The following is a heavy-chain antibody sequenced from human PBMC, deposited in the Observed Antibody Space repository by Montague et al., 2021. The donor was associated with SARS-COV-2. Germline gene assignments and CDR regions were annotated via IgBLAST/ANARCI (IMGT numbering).Heavy chain of an antibody. J-gene: IGHJ5*02. Sequence: SETLSLTCTVSGGSISSYYWSWIRQPPGKGLEWIGYNYYSGSTNYNPSLKSRVTISVDTSKNQFSLKLSSVTAADTAVYYCARGVATEEGNWFDPWGQGTLVTVSS. D-gene: IGHD5-12*01. V-gene: IGHV4-59*13. CDR2: NYYSGST. CDR1: GGSISSYY. CDR3: ARGVATEEGNWFDP.